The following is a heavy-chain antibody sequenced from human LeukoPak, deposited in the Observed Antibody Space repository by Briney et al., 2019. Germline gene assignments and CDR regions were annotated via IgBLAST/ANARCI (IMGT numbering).Heavy chain of an antibody. D-gene: IGHD2-2*01. Sequence: GGSLRLSCAASGFTFSSYSVNWVRQAPGKGLEWVSSISSSSSYIYYADSVKGRFTISGDNAKNSLYLQMNSLRAEDTAVYYCARGSGYCSSTSCYDAYWGQGTQVTVSS. CDR3: ARGSGYCSSTSCYDAY. CDR1: GFTFSSYS. CDR2: ISSSSSYI. J-gene: IGHJ4*02. V-gene: IGHV3-21*01.